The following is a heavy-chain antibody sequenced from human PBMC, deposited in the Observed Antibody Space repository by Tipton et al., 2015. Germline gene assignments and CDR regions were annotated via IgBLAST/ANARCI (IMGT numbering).Heavy chain of an antibody. J-gene: IGHJ4*02. CDR2: ISDTGDT. V-gene: IGHV4-59*01. D-gene: IGHD1-26*01. CDR3: ARMLSWYSCPDY. CDR1: GDSISGYY. Sequence: GLVKPSETLSLNCSVSGDSISGYYWSWIRQPPGEGLEWIAYISDTGDTKYSPSLRSRVTISLDTSKKQVSLNLISVTAADTAVYYCARMLSWYSCPDYWGQGTLLTVSS.